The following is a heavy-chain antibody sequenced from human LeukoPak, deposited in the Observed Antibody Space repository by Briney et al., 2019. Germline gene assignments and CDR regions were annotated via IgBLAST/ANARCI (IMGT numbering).Heavy chain of an antibody. CDR2: IYHSGST. CDR1: GFTFSSYG. V-gene: IGHV4-38-2*02. Sequence: GSLRLSCAASGFTFSSYGMSWVRQAPGKGLEWIGSIYHSGSTYYNPSLKSRVTISVDTSKNQFSLKLSSVTAADTAVYYCAREDQNGYPQFEDYMDVWGKGTTVTVSS. J-gene: IGHJ6*03. D-gene: IGHD5-24*01. CDR3: AREDQNGYPQFEDYMDV.